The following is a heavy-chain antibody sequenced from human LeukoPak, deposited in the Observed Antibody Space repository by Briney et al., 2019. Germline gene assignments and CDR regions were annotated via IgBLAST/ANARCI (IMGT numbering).Heavy chain of an antibody. Sequence: GGSLRLSCAASGFTFSSYDMHWVRQATGKGLEWVSAIDTAGNTFYPGSVKGRFTISGENAKDSLYLQMNNVRAGDTALYFCARTSKVTSVMDIWGQGTMVTVSS. J-gene: IGHJ3*02. D-gene: IGHD3-16*01. CDR1: GFTFSSYD. CDR3: ARTSKVTSVMDI. V-gene: IGHV3-13*04. CDR2: IDTAGNT.